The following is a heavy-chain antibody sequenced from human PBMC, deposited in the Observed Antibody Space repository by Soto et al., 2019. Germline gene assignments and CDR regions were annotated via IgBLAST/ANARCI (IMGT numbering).Heavy chain of an antibody. CDR1: GGSFSGYY. V-gene: IGHV4-34*01. Sequence: SETLSLTCAVYGGSFSGYYWSWIRQPPGKGLEWIGEINHSGSTNYNPSLKSRVTISVDTSKNQFSLKLSSVTAADTAVYYCARRLLYSSSALDVWGQGTTVTVSS. J-gene: IGHJ6*02. CDR2: INHSGST. D-gene: IGHD6-6*01. CDR3: ARRLLYSSSALDV.